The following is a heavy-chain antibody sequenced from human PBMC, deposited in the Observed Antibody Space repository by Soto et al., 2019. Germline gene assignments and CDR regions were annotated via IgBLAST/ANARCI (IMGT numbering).Heavy chain of an antibody. J-gene: IGHJ4*02. CDR2: VWFDGSIQ. D-gene: IGHD1-7*01. Sequence: VGSLRLSCVASGFTFSDYGIHWVRQAPDKGLEWVAVVWFDGSIQYYGDSVKGRFTISRDNSNNTVDLQMNNLRAEDTAVYYCARVDFGGNSYYFDYWGQGTPVTVSS. CDR3: ARVDFGGNSYYFDY. V-gene: IGHV3-33*01. CDR1: GFTFSDYG.